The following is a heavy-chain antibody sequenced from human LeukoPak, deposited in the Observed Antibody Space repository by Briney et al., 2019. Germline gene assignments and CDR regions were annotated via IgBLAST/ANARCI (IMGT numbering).Heavy chain of an antibody. CDR2: IYHSAST. Sequence: SETLSLTCTVSGYSISSGYYWGWIRQPPGKGLEWIGSIYHSASTYYNPSLKSRVTISVDTSKNQFSLKLSSVTAADTAVYYCARDRDYTYYMDVWGKGTTVTVSS. D-gene: IGHD4-11*01. J-gene: IGHJ6*03. V-gene: IGHV4-38-2*02. CDR1: GYSISSGYY. CDR3: ARDRDYTYYMDV.